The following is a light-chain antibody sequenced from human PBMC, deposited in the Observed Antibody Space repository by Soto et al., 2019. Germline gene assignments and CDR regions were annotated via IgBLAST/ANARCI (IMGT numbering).Light chain of an antibody. CDR2: GAS. J-gene: IGKJ3*01. Sequence: EIVMTQSPATLSVSPGERATLSCRASQSVSSSLAWYQQKPGQAPRLLIYGASNRATGIPARFSGSGSGTEVTLTITSLQSEDFAVYYCQEYYNWPPFTFGPGTKVDIK. V-gene: IGKV3-15*01. CDR1: QSVSSS. CDR3: QEYYNWPPFT.